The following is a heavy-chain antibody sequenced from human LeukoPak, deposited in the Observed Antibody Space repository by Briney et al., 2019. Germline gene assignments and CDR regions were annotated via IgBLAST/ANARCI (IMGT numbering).Heavy chain of an antibody. J-gene: IGHJ4*02. D-gene: IGHD6-6*01. CDR2: ISSSGSTI. CDR3: AKRVPYSSSSVYFDS. V-gene: IGHV3-11*01. CDR1: GFTFCDHY. Sequence: GGSLRLSCAASGFTFCDHYMSWVRQAPGKGVECVSYISSSGSTIYYADSVKGRFTISRDNAKNTLYLQMNSLRAEDTAVYYCAKRVPYSSSSVYFDSWGQGTLVTVSS.